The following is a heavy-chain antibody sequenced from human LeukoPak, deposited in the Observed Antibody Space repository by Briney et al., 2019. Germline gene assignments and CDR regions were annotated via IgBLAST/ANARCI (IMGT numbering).Heavy chain of an antibody. CDR3: AKGGRAYSSTWDYFDN. D-gene: IGHD6-13*01. CDR1: GFTFSSYS. Sequence: GGSLRLSCAASGFTFSSYSMNWVRQAPGKGLEWVSSISTSSSYIHYADSVKGRFTISRDNSKNILYLQMHSLRADDTALYYCAKGGRAYSSTWDYFDNWGQGTLVTVSS. CDR2: ISTSSSYI. J-gene: IGHJ4*02. V-gene: IGHV3-21*04.